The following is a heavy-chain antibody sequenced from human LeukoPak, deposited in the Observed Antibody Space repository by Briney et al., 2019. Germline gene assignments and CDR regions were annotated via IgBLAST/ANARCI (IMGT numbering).Heavy chain of an antibody. J-gene: IGHJ6*03. CDR1: GFTFSSYG. Sequence: GGSLRLSCAASGFTFSSYGMHWVRQAPGKGLEWVAFIRYDGSKKYYADSVKGRFTISRDNSKNTLYLQMNSLRTEDTAVYYCARDGSGVRGADKTYYYYYMDVWGKGTTVTVSS. CDR3: ARDGSGVRGADKTYYYYYMDV. CDR2: IRYDGSKK. D-gene: IGHD3-10*01. V-gene: IGHV3-30*02.